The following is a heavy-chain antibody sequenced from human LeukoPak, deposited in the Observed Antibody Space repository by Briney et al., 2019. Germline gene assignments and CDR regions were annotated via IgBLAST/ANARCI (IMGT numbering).Heavy chain of an antibody. J-gene: IGHJ3*02. D-gene: IGHD6-19*01. CDR3: ARRVAALGAFDI. Sequence: GESLKISCRGPGYSFTSYWIAWVRQMPGKGLEWMGIIYPGDSETRYSPSFQGQVTISADKSISTAYLQWSSLKAPDTAMYYCARRVAALGAFDIWGQGTMVTVSS. CDR1: GYSFTSYW. V-gene: IGHV5-51*01. CDR2: IYPGDSET.